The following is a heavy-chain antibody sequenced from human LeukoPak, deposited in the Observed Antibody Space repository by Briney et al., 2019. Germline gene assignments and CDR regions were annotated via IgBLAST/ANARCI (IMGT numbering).Heavy chain of an antibody. D-gene: IGHD3-3*01. Sequence: SETLSLTCTVSGGSISSSHYYWGWIRRSPGKGLEWIGTIYYSGTTYYNPSLESRVTISEDMSKNQFSLTLRSVTAADTAVYYCARQISDYYYYYIDVWGKGTTVTVSS. CDR3: ARQISDYYYYYIDV. CDR1: GGSISSSHYY. CDR2: IYYSGTT. V-gene: IGHV4-39*01. J-gene: IGHJ6*03.